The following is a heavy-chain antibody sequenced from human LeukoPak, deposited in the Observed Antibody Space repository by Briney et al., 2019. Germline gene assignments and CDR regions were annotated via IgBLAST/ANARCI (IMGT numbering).Heavy chain of an antibody. CDR2: IIPIFDTA. CDR3: ARGGYFDWLRTYYYYMDV. D-gene: IGHD3-9*01. J-gene: IGHJ6*03. CDR1: GGTFSTYA. Sequence: SVKVSCKASGGTFSTYAISWVRQAPGQGLEWMGGIIPIFDTAPYSQKFQGRVTITADESTSTAYMELSSLRSEDTAVYYCARGGYFDWLRTYYYYMDVWGKGTTVTISS. V-gene: IGHV1-69*13.